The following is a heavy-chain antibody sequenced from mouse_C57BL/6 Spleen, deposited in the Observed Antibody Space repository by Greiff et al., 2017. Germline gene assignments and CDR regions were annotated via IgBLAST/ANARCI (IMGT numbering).Heavy chain of an antibody. CDR2: IYPGDGDT. Sequence: VKLMESGPELVKPGASVKISCKASGYAFSSSWMNWVKQRPGKGLEWIGRIYPGDGDTNYNGKFKGKATLTADKSSSTAYMQLSSLTSEDSAVYFCAREDWDGYYFDYWGQGTTLTVSS. D-gene: IGHD4-1*01. CDR3: AREDWDGYYFDY. J-gene: IGHJ2*01. CDR1: GYAFSSSW. V-gene: IGHV1-82*01.